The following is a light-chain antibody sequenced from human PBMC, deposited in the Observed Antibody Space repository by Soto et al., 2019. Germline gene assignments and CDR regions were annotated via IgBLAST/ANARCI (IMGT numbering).Light chain of an antibody. J-gene: IGKJ1*01. CDR1: QSVSSSY. CDR2: GAS. Sequence: EIVLTQSSGTLSLSPGERATLSCRASQSVSSSYLAWYQQKPGQAPRLLIYGASSRATGIPDRFSGSGSGTDFTRTISRLEPEDFAVYYCQQYGSSPGTFGQGTKVEIK. V-gene: IGKV3-20*01. CDR3: QQYGSSPGT.